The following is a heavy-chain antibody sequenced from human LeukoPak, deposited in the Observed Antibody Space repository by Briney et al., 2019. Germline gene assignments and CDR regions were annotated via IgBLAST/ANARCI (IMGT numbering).Heavy chain of an antibody. CDR1: GFTFCSYP. CDR2: ISYDGSNK. V-gene: IGHV3-30*04. J-gene: IGHJ4*02. D-gene: IGHD3-22*01. CDR3: ARVGGGYYDSSGYFDY. Sequence: GVSLRLSCAASGFTFCSYPMHWVRQAPGNGLEGLADISYDGSNKYYADSVKGRFTISRDNSKNTLYLQMNSLRAEDTAVYYCARVGGGYYDSSGYFDYWGQGTLVTVSS.